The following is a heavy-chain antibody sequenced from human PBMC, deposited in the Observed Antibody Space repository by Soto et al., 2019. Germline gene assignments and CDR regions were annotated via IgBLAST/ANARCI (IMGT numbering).Heavy chain of an antibody. D-gene: IGHD5-12*01. CDR3: AGHSGYDYDWYFDL. V-gene: IGHV3-7*01. CDR1: GFTFSSYW. CDR2: IKQDGSEK. Sequence: EVQLVESGGGLVQPGGSLRLSCAASGFTFSSYWMSWVRQAPGKGLEWVANIKQDGSEKYYVDSVKGRFTISRDNAKNSLYLQMNSLRAEDTAVYYCAGHSGYDYDWYFDLWGRGTLVTVSS. J-gene: IGHJ2*01.